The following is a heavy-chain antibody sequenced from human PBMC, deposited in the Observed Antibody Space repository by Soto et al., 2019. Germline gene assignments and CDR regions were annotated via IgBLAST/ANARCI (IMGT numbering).Heavy chain of an antibody. J-gene: IGHJ3*01. CDR2: VYYSGST. CDR3: ARRHCGTQERGAFDF. D-gene: IGHD2-21*01. V-gene: IGHV4-59*08. Sequence: QVQLQESGPGLVKPSETLSLTCTVSGGSIGAYYWNWIRQAPGEGLEWIGYVYYSGSTNSNPSLKSRVTMSVDTSKNQFSLNLRSVTAADTAVYYCARRHCGTQERGAFDFWGQGTMVTVSS. CDR1: GGSIGAYY.